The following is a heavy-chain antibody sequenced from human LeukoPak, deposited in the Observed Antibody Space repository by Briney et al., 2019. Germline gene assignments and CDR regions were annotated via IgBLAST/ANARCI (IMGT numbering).Heavy chain of an antibody. Sequence: SETLSLTCTVSGYSISTGSYWGWIRQPPGKGLEWIGNIQYRGDSYYNPSLKSRVTISLDTSKNQFSLRLNSVTAADTAVYYCATEIEGPKENWFDPWGQGTLVTVSS. J-gene: IGHJ5*02. CDR1: GYSISTGSY. CDR2: IQYRGDS. CDR3: ATEIEGPKENWFDP. V-gene: IGHV4-38-2*02.